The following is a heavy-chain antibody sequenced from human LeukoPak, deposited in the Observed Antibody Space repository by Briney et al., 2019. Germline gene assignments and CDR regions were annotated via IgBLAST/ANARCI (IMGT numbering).Heavy chain of an antibody. CDR3: ARANDHYYESSGYYFRHWFDP. CDR2: IIPILGIA. J-gene: IGHJ5*02. D-gene: IGHD3-22*01. V-gene: IGHV1-69*04. Sequence: ASVKVSCKASGGTFSSYAISWVRQAPGQGLEWMGRIIPILGIANYAQKFQGRVTITADKSTSTAYMELSSLRSEDTAVYYCARANDHYYESSGYYFRHWFDPWGQGTLVTVSS. CDR1: GGTFSSYA.